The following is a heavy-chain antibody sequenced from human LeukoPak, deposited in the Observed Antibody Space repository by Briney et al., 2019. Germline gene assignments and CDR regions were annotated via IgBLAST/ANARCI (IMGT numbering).Heavy chain of an antibody. CDR3: ARVGRSGWTVDY. Sequence: GGSLRLSCAASGFDFSTYSIDWVRQAPGKGLEWVSYISSSSSNIYHAHSVKGRFTISRDNAKNSLHLQMNSLRAEDTAVYYCARVGRSGWTVDYWGQGTLVTVSS. D-gene: IGHD6-19*01. V-gene: IGHV3-48*04. CDR1: GFDFSTYS. CDR2: ISSSSSNI. J-gene: IGHJ4*02.